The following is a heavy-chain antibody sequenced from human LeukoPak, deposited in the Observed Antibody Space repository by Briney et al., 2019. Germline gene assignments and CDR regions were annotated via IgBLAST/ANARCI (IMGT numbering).Heavy chain of an antibody. CDR1: GGSISSRSYY. V-gene: IGHV4-39*01. J-gene: IGHJ4*02. Sequence: KPSETLSLTCIVSGGSISSRSYYWGWIRQPPGKGLEWIGSIYYTGSTYYNPSLKSRVTISVDTSKNQFSLKLSSVTAADAAVYYCARQSDTSMAFDYWGQGTLVTVSS. CDR3: ARQSDTSMAFDY. D-gene: IGHD5-18*01. CDR2: IYYTGST.